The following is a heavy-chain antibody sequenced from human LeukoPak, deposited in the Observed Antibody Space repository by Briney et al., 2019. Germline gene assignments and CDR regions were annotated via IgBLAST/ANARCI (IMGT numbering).Heavy chain of an antibody. CDR3: TREASSNYYYYMDV. J-gene: IGHJ6*03. D-gene: IGHD3-10*01. CDR1: GFTFSAAA. Sequence: PGGSLRLSCPASGFTFSAAAMHWVRQASGKGLEWVGRIRRKAHSYATAYGASVKGRFTISRDDSKNTAYLQMNSLKTEDTAVYYCTREASSNYYYYMDVWSKGTTVTVSS. CDR2: IRRKAHSYAT. V-gene: IGHV3-73*01.